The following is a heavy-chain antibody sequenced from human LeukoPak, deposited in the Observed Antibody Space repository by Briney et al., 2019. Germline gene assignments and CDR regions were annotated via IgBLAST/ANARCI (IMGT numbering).Heavy chain of an antibody. CDR3: ARDLGMWQLADY. J-gene: IGHJ4*02. CDR2: INPDGSWG. Sequence: PGGSLRLSRGASGFTFSSHWMSWVRQAPGKGLEWVAIINPDGSWGTFVDSVKGRFTISRDNAKNSLFLQMSSLRVEDTAVYYCARDLGMWQLADYWGQGTLVTVSS. CDR1: GFTFSSHW. V-gene: IGHV3-7*01. D-gene: IGHD6-6*01.